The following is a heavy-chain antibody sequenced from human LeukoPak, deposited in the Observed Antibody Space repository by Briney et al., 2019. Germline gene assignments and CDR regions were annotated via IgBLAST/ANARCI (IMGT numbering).Heavy chain of an antibody. CDR2: INPNSGGT. CDR1: GYTFTGYY. CDR3: ARDIVVVPAAMGLDY. D-gene: IGHD2-2*01. Sequence: ASVKVSCKASGYTFTGYYMHWVRQAPGQGLEWMGWINPNSGGTNYAQKFQGRVTMTTDTSTSTAYMELRSLRSDDTAVYYCARDIVVVPAAMGLDYWGQGTLVTVSS. J-gene: IGHJ4*02. V-gene: IGHV1-2*02.